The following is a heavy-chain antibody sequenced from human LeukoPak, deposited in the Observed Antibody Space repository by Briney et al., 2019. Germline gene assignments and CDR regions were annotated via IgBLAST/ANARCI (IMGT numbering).Heavy chain of an antibody. J-gene: IGHJ4*02. CDR3: ARVRDDYTYFDC. V-gene: IGHV3-23*01. CDR2: ISGSGDRT. Sequence: PGGSLRLSCAASGFPFSSFAMSWVRQAPGKGLEWVSSISGSGDRTDYADSVRGRFTISRDNAKSTLYLQMNSLRAEDTAVYYCARVRDDYTYFDCWGQGTLVTVSS. D-gene: IGHD4-11*01. CDR1: GFPFSSFA.